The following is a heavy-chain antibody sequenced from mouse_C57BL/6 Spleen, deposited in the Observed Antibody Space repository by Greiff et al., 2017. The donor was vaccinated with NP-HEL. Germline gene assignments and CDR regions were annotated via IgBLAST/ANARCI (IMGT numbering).Heavy chain of an antibody. V-gene: IGHV1-4*01. CDR1: GYTFTSYT. Sequence: VKLMESGAELARPGASVKMSCKASGYTFTSYTMHWVKQRPGQGLEWIGYINPSSGYTKYNQKFKDKATLTADKSSSTAYMQLSSLTSEDSAVYYCARRDGNYVDYAMDYWGQGTSVTVSS. CDR3: ARRDGNYVDYAMDY. CDR2: INPSSGYT. D-gene: IGHD2-1*01. J-gene: IGHJ4*01.